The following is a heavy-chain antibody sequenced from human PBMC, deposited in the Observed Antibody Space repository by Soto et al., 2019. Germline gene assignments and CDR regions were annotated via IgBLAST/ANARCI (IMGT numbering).Heavy chain of an antibody. CDR1: GFTFSSYG. Sequence: QVQLVESGGGVVQPGRSLRLSCAASGFTFSSYGMHWVRQAPGKGLEWVAVISYDGSNKYYADSVKGRFTISRDNSKNTLDLQMTSLRAEDTAAAYWAKGSHGPYGGWGQGTLVTVSS. J-gene: IGHJ4*02. CDR2: ISYDGSNK. CDR3: AKGSHGPYGG. V-gene: IGHV3-30*18. D-gene: IGHD4-17*01.